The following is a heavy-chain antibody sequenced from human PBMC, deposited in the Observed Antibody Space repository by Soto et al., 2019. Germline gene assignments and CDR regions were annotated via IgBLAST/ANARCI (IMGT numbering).Heavy chain of an antibody. Sequence: EVQLVESGGGLVQPGGSLRLSCAASGFSVSSKYMSWVRQAPGKGVEWVSLIQSGGSTYYAGSVKRRFTISRGNSESTLFRQRNSLRVQHTAAYYCTRDDVHCNGGRGYGVPMDVWGKGTTVTVSA. CDR1: GFSVSSKY. D-gene: IGHD2-15*01. CDR2: IQSGGST. V-gene: IGHV3-66*01. J-gene: IGHJ6*04. CDR3: TRDDVHCNGGRGYGVPMDV.